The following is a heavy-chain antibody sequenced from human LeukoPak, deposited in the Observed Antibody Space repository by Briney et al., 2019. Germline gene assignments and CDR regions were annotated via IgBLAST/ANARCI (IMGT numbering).Heavy chain of an antibody. V-gene: IGHV1-2*02. J-gene: IGHJ4*02. CDR2: INPNSGGT. D-gene: IGHD6-19*01. CDR3: ARLEWYSSGCY. CDR1: GYTFTGYY. Sequence: ASVNVSFKASGYTFTGYYMHWVRQAPGQGLEWMGWINPNSGGTNYAQKFQGRVTMTRDTSISTAYMELSRLRSDDTAVYYCARLEWYSSGCYWGQGTLVTVSS.